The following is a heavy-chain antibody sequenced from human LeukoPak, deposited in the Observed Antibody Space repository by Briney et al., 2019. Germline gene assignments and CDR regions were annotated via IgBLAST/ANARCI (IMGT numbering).Heavy chain of an antibody. D-gene: IGHD6-13*01. CDR3: ARDRDIAAAGYYFDY. V-gene: IGHV3-33*01. CDR1: GFTFSSYG. J-gene: IGHJ4*02. CDR2: IWYDGSNK. Sequence: PGGSLRLSCAASGFTFSSYGMHWVRQAPGKGLEWVAVIWYDGSNKYYADSVKGRFTISRDNSKNTLYLQMNSLRAEDTAVYYCARDRDIAAAGYYFDYWGQGTLVTVSS.